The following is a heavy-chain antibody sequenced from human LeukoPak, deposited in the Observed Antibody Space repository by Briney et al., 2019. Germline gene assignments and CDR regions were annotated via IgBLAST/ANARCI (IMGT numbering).Heavy chain of an antibody. CDR3: ARGDGYNFFDY. D-gene: IGHD5-24*01. CDR2: VSGSGGGT. CDR1: GFTFRSYA. V-gene: IGHV3-23*01. Sequence: PGGSLRLSCAVSGFTFRSYAMSWVRQAPGKGLEWVSVVSGSGGGTYYADSVKGRFTISRDNSENTLYLQMKSLRAEDTAVYYCARGDGYNFFDYWGQGTLVTVSS. J-gene: IGHJ4*02.